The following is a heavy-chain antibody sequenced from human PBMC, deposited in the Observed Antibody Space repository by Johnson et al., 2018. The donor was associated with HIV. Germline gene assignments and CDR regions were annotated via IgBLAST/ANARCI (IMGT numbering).Heavy chain of an antibody. CDR2: ISYDGSNK. CDR1: GFTFSDYY. J-gene: IGHJ3*02. CDR3: AKDFVTHGAFDI. Sequence: QVQLVESGGGLVKPGGSLRLSCAASGFTFSDYYMSWIRQAPGKGLEWVAVISYDGSNKYYVDSVKGRFTISRDKSKNTLYLQMNSLRAEDTAVYYCAKDFVTHGAFDIWGQGTMVTVSS. V-gene: IGHV3-30*18. D-gene: IGHD2-21*01.